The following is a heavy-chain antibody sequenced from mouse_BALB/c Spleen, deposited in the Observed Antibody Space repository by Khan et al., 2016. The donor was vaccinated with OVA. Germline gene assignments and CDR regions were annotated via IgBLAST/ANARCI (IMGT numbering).Heavy chain of an antibody. J-gene: IGHJ2*01. CDR2: IRLKSDDYVT. Sequence: EVKVEASGGGLVQPGGSMKLSCVASGFTFSNYWMNWVRQSPEKGLEWVAEIRLKSDDYVTHYAESVQGSFTISRDDSKSSVYLQMNNVRAEDTCMYYGWILLWGQGTTLTVSS. V-gene: IGHV6-6*02. CDR3: WILL. CDR1: GFTFSNYW.